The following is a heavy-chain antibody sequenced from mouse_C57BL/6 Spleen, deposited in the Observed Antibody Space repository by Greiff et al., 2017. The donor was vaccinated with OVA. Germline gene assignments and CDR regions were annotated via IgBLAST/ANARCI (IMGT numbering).Heavy chain of an antibody. CDR3: AGGYYGSREV. CDR2: INPNNGGT. V-gene: IGHV1-26*01. D-gene: IGHD1-1*01. J-gene: IGHJ1*03. CDR1: GYTFTDYY. Sequence: VQLQQSGPELVKPGASVKISCKASGYTFTDYYMNWVKQSHGKSLEWIGDINPNNGGTSYNQKFKGKATLTVDKSSSTAYMELRSLTSEDSAVYYCAGGYYGSREVWGTGTTVTVSS.